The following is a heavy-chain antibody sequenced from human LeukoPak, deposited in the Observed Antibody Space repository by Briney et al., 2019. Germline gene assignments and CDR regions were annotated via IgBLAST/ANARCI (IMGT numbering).Heavy chain of an antibody. D-gene: IGHD2-15*01. J-gene: IGHJ6*02. CDR3: ARDHSLVVVGFRYYYGMDV. Sequence: GGSLGLSCAASGFTFSSYSMNWVRQAPGKGLEWVSSISSSSSYIYYADSVKGRFTISRDNAKNSLYLQMNSLRAEDTAVYYCARDHSLVVVGFRYYYGMDVWGQGTTVTVSS. V-gene: IGHV3-21*01. CDR1: GFTFSSYS. CDR2: ISSSSSYI.